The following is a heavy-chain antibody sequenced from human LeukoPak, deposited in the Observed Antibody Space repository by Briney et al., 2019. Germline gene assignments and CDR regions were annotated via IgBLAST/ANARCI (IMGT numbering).Heavy chain of an antibody. V-gene: IGHV3-23*01. CDR3: AKDRLLNCRGDCYIFDY. D-gene: IGHD2-21*01. CDR1: EFTFSTYS. J-gene: IGHJ4*02. Sequence: GGSLRLSCAASEFTFSTYSMNWVRQAPGKGLEWVSSISVSGGSTFYADSVKGRFTISRDNSKNTLYLQLNGLRTEDTALYYCAKDRLLNCRGDCYIFDYWGQGTLVTVSS. CDR2: ISVSGGST.